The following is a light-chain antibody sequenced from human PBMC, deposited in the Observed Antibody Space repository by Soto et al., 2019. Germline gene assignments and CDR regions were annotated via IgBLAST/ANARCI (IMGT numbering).Light chain of an antibody. CDR1: QSVGTN. J-gene: IGKJ1*01. CDR2: GAS. CDR3: QQYNNWPPWT. V-gene: IGKV3-15*01. Sequence: EIVMTQSPATLSVSPGERATLSCRASQSVGTNLVWYQQKPGQAPRLLIYGASTRDTGIPARFSGSGSGTEFTLTISSLQSEDFAVYYCQQYNNWPPWTFGQGTRVEIK.